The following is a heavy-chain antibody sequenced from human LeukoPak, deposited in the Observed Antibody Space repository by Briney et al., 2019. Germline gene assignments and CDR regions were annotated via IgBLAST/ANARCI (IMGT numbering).Heavy chain of an antibody. CDR1: GASVTSGGFY. V-gene: IGHV4-39*01. D-gene: IGHD3-10*01. CDR2: IYYTGST. Sequence: PLETLSLTCSVSGASVTSGGFYWGWLRQPPGKGPEWIATIYYTGSTYYNPSLKSRVSISIDTSKNQFSLRLTSVTATDTAVYHCARHSGSGSESRPFDPWGQGTLDSVSS. J-gene: IGHJ5*02. CDR3: ARHSGSGSESRPFDP.